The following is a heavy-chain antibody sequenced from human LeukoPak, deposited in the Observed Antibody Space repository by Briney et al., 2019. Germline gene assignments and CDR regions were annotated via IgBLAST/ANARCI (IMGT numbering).Heavy chain of an antibody. J-gene: IGHJ4*02. V-gene: IGHV3-33*01. CDR2: IWYDGSNK. CDR3: ARDQGDGFFDY. Sequence: QPGGSLRLSCAASGFTSSSYGMHWVRQAPGKGLEWVAVIWYDGSNKYYADSVKGRFTISRDNSKNTLYLQMNSLRAEDTAVYYCARDQGDGFFDYWGQGTLVTVSS. CDR1: GFTSSSYG. D-gene: IGHD2-21*01.